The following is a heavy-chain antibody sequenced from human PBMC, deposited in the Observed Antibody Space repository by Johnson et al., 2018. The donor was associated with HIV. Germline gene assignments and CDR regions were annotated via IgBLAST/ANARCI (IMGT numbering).Heavy chain of an antibody. CDR2: ISSSGSTI. J-gene: IGHJ3*01. CDR3: ARDFVPSWVDAFNV. CDR1: GFTLSDSY. D-gene: IGHD6-6*01. V-gene: IGHV3-11*04. Sequence: QVQLVESGGGLVKPGGSLRLSCAASGFTLSDSYMSWIRQAPGKGLEWVSYISSSGSTIYYADSVKGRFTISRDNAKNSLYLQMNSLRAEDTAVYYCARDFVPSWVDAFNVWGQGTTVTVSS.